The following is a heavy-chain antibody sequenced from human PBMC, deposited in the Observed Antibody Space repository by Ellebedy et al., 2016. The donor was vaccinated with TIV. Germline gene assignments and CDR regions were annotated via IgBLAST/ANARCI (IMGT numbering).Heavy chain of an antibody. CDR3: GRAREPGPFAYYYYGMDV. CDR2: IPASGTGI. CDR1: GFTFSDYF. J-gene: IGHJ6*02. D-gene: IGHD1-1*01. Sequence: GESLKISCTGSGFTFSDYFMSWVRQAPGKGLEWISYIPASGTGIYYADSVKGRFTVARDNANKSLHLQMNNLRGDYTAVYYCGRAREPGPFAYYYYGMDVWGQGTTVTVSS. V-gene: IGHV3-11*01.